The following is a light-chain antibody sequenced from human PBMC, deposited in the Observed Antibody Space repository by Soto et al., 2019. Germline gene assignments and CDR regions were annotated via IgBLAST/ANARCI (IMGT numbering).Light chain of an antibody. Sequence: EIVLTQSPGTLSLSPGERATLSCRASRSVNNYLAWYQQKPGQTPRLLIYGASNRATDIPARFSGSGSGTDFTLTISSLEPEDFAVYYCQQRSTTWTFGQGTKVEIK. CDR3: QQRSTTWT. CDR2: GAS. J-gene: IGKJ1*01. V-gene: IGKV3-11*01. CDR1: RSVNNY.